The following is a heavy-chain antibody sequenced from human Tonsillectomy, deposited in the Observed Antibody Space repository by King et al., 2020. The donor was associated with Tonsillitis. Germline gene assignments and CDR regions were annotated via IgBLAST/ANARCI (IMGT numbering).Heavy chain of an antibody. CDR1: AGSFRGYQ. J-gene: IGHJ4*02. CDR3: ARRRRVQPGYHFDN. D-gene: IGHD1-1*01. Sequence: VQLQQWGAGLLKPSETLSLTCAVYAGSFRGYQWNWIRQPPGKGLDWIGEINHSGSTNYNPSLRSRVTISVDTSKNQFSLKLRSVTAADTAVYYCARRRRVQPGYHFDNWGQGTQVTVSS. V-gene: IGHV4-34*01. CDR2: INHSGST.